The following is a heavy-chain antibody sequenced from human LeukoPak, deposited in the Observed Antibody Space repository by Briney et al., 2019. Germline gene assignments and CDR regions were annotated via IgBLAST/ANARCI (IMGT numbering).Heavy chain of an antibody. V-gene: IGHV4-34*01. Sequence: SETLSLTCAVYGGSFSGYYWSWIRQPPGKGLEWIGEINHSGSTNYNPSLKSRVTISVDTSKNQFSLKLSSVTAADTAVYYCARGGYGDYLGYYYYYMDVWGKGTTVTISS. CDR3: ARGGYGDYLGYYYYYMDV. J-gene: IGHJ6*03. CDR1: GGSFSGYY. D-gene: IGHD4-17*01. CDR2: INHSGST.